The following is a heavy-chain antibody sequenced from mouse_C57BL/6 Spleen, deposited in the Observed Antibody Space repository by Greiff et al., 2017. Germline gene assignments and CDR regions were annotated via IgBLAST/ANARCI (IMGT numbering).Heavy chain of an antibody. V-gene: IGHV1-61*01. CDR2: IYPSDSET. CDR1: GYTFTSYW. CDR3: ARGHDYVAY. J-gene: IGHJ3*01. Sequence: VQLQQPGAELVRPGSSVKLSCKASGYTFTSYWMDWVKQRPGQGLEWIGNIYPSDSETHYNQKFKDKATLTVDKSSSTAYMQLSSLTSEDSAVYYCARGHDYVAYWGQGTLVTVSA. D-gene: IGHD2-4*01.